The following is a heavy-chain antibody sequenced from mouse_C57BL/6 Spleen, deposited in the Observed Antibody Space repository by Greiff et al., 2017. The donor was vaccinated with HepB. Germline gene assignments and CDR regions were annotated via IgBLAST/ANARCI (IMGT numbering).Heavy chain of an antibody. CDR2: ISSGSSTI. CDR1: GFTFSDYG. J-gene: IGHJ3*01. D-gene: IGHD1-1*01. CDR3: ARCYYGSSYRWFAY. V-gene: IGHV5-17*01. Sequence: EVQWVESGGGLVKPGGSLKLSCAASGFTFSDYGMHWVRQAPEKGLEWVAYISSGSSTIYYADTVKGRFTISRDNAKNTLFLQMTSLRSEDTAMYYCARCYYGSSYRWFAYWGQGTLVTVSA.